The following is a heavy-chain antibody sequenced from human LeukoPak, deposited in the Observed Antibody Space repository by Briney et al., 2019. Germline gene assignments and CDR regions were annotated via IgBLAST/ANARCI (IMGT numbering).Heavy chain of an antibody. CDR2: IYPGDSDT. D-gene: IGHD3-10*01. CDR3: ARHLHYYGSESYYEDY. J-gene: IGHJ4*02. V-gene: IGHV5-51*01. CDR1: GYSFTSYW. Sequence: GESLMISCKGSGYSFTSYWIGWVRQMPGKSLEWMGIIYPGDSDTRYNPSFQGHLTTSADKSISTAYLLWSSLKASDTTTYYCARHLHYYGSESYYEDYWGQGTLVTVSS.